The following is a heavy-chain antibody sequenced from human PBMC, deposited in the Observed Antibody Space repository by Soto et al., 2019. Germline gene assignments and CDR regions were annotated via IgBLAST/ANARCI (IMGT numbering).Heavy chain of an antibody. Sequence: GASVKVSCKASGGTFSSYAISWVRQAPGQGLEWMGGIIPIFGTANYAQKFQGRVTITADESTSTAYMELSSLRSEDTAVYYCASSTLRGQKLPYYGMDVWGQGTTVTVSS. V-gene: IGHV1-69*13. J-gene: IGHJ6*01. CDR1: GGTFSSYA. D-gene: IGHD3-16*01. CDR2: IIPIFGTA. CDR3: ASSTLRGQKLPYYGMDV.